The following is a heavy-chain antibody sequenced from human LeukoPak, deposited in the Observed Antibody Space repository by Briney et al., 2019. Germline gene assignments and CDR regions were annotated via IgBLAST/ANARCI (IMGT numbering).Heavy chain of an antibody. CDR3: TYGGKKGFDY. D-gene: IGHD4-23*01. J-gene: IGHJ4*02. CDR1: GFTLSSYE. V-gene: IGHV3-48*03. Sequence: GGSLRLSCAAFGFTLSSYEMNWVRQAPGKGLEWVSYISSSGSTIYYTDSVKGRFTISRDNAKNSLYLQMNSLRAEDTAVYYCTYGGKKGFDYWGQGTLVTVSS. CDR2: ISSSGSTI.